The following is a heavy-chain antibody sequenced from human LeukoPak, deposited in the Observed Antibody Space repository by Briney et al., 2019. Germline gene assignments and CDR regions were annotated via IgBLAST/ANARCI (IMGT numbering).Heavy chain of an antibody. J-gene: IGHJ3*02. CDR1: GVSFSGYY. V-gene: IGHV4-34*01. D-gene: IGHD6-6*01. CDR3: ARIPRIAARRYRAFDI. Sequence: PSETLSLTCAVYGVSFSGYYWSWIRQPPGKGLEWIGEINHSGSTNYNPSLKSRVTISVDTSKNQFSLKLSSVTAADTAVYYCARIPRIAARRYRAFDIWGQGTMVTVSS. CDR2: INHSGST.